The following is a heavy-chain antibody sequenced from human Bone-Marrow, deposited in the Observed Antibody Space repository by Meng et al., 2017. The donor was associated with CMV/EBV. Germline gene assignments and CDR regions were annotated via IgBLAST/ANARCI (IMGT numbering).Heavy chain of an antibody. CDR2: ISYDGSNK. Sequence: GGSLRLSCAASGFTFSSYAMHWVRQAPGKGLEWVAVISYDGSNKYYADSVKGRFTISRDNSKNTLYLQMNSLRAEDTAVYYCARGPGADCSSTSCSQKHFDYWGQGTLVTVSS. CDR1: GFTFSSYA. CDR3: ARGPGADCSSTSCSQKHFDY. J-gene: IGHJ4*02. D-gene: IGHD2-2*01. V-gene: IGHV3-30-3*01.